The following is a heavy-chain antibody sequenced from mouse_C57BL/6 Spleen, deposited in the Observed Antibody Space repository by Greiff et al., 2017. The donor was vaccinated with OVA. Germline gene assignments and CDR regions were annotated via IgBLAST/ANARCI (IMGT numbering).Heavy chain of an antibody. CDR2: IYPSDSET. J-gene: IGHJ3*01. CDR3: ARSDYYGNYVIAY. V-gene: IGHV1-61*01. D-gene: IGHD2-1*01. CDR1: GYTFTSYW. Sequence: VQLQQPGAELVRPGSSVKLSCKASGYTFTSYWMDWVKQRPGQGLEWIGNIYPSDSETHYNQKFKDKATLTVDKSSSTAYMQLSSLTSEDSAVYYCARSDYYGNYVIAYWGQGTLVTVSA.